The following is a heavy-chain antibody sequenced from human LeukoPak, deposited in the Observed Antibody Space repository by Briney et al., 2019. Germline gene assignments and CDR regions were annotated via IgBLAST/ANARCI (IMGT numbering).Heavy chain of an antibody. V-gene: IGHV1-2*02. J-gene: IGHJ4*02. D-gene: IGHD3-22*01. Sequence: VASVKVSCKASGYTFTGYYMHWVRQAPGQGLEWMGWINPNSGGTNYAQKFQGRVTMTRDTSISTAYMELGRLRSDDTAVYYCASLMGYDSSGYYYFDYWGQGTLVTVSS. CDR3: ASLMGYDSSGYYYFDY. CDR2: INPNSGGT. CDR1: GYTFTGYY.